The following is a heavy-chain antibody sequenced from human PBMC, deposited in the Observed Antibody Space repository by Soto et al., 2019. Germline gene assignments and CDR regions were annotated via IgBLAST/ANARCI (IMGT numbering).Heavy chain of an antibody. D-gene: IGHD6-6*01. CDR2: ISYDGSNK. CDR3: ARDRYSSSSGAWFDP. Sequence: PGGSLRLSCAASGFTFSSYAMHWVRQAPGKGLEWVAVISYDGSNKYYADSVKGRFTISRDNSKNTLYLQMNSLRAEDTAVYYCARDRYSSSSGAWFDPWGQGTLVTVSS. V-gene: IGHV3-30-3*01. J-gene: IGHJ5*02. CDR1: GFTFSSYA.